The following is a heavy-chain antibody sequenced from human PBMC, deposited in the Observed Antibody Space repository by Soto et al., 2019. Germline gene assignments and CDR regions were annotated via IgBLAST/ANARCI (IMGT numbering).Heavy chain of an antibody. CDR3: AKDRSSSGFFDY. CDR1: GFTFDDYT. D-gene: IGHD3-22*01. J-gene: IGHJ4*02. CDR2: ISWDGGST. V-gene: IGHV3-43*01. Sequence: GGSLRLSCAASGFTFDDYTMHWVRQAPGKGLEWVSLISWDGGSTYYADSVKGRFTISKDNSKNSLYLQMNSLRTEDIALYFCAKDRSSSGFFDYWGQGTLVTVSS.